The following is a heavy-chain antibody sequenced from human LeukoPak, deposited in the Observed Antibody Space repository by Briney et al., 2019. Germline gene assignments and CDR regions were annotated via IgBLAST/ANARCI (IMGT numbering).Heavy chain of an antibody. J-gene: IGHJ5*02. V-gene: IGHV1/OR15-1*04. D-gene: IGHD4-17*01. CDR3: ARSRYGDYSP. CDR1: GYIFTDYY. CDR2: INPNSGGT. Sequence: ASVKVSCKASGYIFTDYYMHWVRQAPGQELGWMGRINPNSGGTNYAQKFQGRVTMTRDTSTSTAYMELRNLRSEDTAVYFCARSRYGDYSPWGQGTLVIVSS.